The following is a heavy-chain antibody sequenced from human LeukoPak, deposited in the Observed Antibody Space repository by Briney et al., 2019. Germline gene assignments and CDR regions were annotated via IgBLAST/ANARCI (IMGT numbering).Heavy chain of an antibody. D-gene: IGHD3-3*01. V-gene: IGHV3-9*01. CDR1: GFTFDDYA. Sequence: GGSLRLSCAASGFTFDDYAMHWVRQAPGKGLEWVSGISWNSGSIGYADSVKGRFTISRDNAENSLYLQMNSLRAEDTAVYYCARDLGDFWSGDAFDIWGQGTMVTVST. J-gene: IGHJ3*02. CDR2: ISWNSGSI. CDR3: ARDLGDFWSGDAFDI.